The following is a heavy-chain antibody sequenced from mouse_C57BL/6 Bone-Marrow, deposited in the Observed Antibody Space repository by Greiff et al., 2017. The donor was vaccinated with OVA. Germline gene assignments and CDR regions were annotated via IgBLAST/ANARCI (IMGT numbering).Heavy chain of an antibody. CDR3: ARVITT. CDR1: GYSITSGYY. D-gene: IGHD1-1*01. V-gene: IGHV3-6*01. CDR2: ISYDGSN. Sequence: EVQLQQSGPGLVKPSQSLSLTCSVTGYSITSGYYWNWIRQFPGNKLEWMGYISYDGSNNYNPSLKNRISITRDTSKNQFFLKLNSVTTEDTATYYCARVITTWGQGTLVTVSA. J-gene: IGHJ3*01.